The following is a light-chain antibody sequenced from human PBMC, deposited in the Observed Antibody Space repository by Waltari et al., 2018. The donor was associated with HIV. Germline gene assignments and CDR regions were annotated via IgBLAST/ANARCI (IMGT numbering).Light chain of an antibody. J-gene: IGKJ2*03. CDR2: LGS. V-gene: IGKV2-28*01. CDR3: MQALQTPYS. CDR1: QSLLHSNGYNY. Sequence: DIVMTQYPLSLPVTPGEPASISCRSSQSLLHSNGYNYLDWYLQKPGQSPQLLIYLGSNRASGVPDRFSGSGSGTDFTLKISRVEAEDVGVYYCMQALQTPYSFGQGTKLEIK.